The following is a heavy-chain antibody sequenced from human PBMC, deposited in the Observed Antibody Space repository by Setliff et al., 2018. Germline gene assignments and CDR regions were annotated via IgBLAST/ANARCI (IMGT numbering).Heavy chain of an antibody. CDR2: INHSGSP. CDR3: RVWVDMIEVDS. J-gene: IGHJ4*02. Sequence: TLSLTCAVYGDSFSDYYWSWIRQPPGKGLEWIGEINHTGSPNWIGEINHSGSPNYNPSLKSRVTMSVDTSKNQFSLKLTSVTAADTAVYYCRVWVDMIEVDSWAQGTLVTVSS. V-gene: IGHV4-34*01. CDR1: GDSFSDYY. D-gene: IGHD3-22*01.